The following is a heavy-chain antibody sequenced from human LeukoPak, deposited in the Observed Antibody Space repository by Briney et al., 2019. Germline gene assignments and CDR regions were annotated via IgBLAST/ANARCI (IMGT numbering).Heavy chain of an antibody. CDR3: ARVSTMVRGVMTFDP. D-gene: IGHD3-10*01. Sequence: ASVKVSCKASGYTFTGYYMHWARHAPGKGLEWMGRINPNSGGTNYAQKSQGRVTMTRDTSISTAYLELSRLTSDDTAVYYCARVSTMVRGVMTFDPWGQGTLVTVSS. CDR2: INPNSGGT. V-gene: IGHV1-2*06. J-gene: IGHJ5*02. CDR1: GYTFTGYY.